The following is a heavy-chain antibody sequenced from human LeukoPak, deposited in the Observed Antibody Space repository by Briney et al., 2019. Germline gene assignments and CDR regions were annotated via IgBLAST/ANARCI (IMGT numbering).Heavy chain of an antibody. CDR2: IYSSGST. J-gene: IGHJ4*02. Sequence: PSETLSLTCTVSGGSISTYYWSWIRQPPGKGLEWIGYIYSSGSTKYNPSLKSRVTISLNTSKNQVSLRLSSVTAADTALYYCARHEAIAGLDYWGLGTLVTVSS. D-gene: IGHD6-19*01. CDR3: ARHEAIAGLDY. V-gene: IGHV4-59*08. CDR1: GGSISTYY.